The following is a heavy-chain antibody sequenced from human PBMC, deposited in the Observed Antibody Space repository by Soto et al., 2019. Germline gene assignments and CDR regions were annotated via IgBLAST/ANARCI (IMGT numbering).Heavy chain of an antibody. Sequence: PGGSLRLSCAASGFTFSSYSMNWVRQAPGKGLEWVSYISSSSSTIYYADSVKGRFTISRDNAKNSLYLQMNSLRAEDTAVYYCARDFHRYCSSTSCYSYYYYYMDVWGKGTTVTVSS. CDR2: ISSSSSTI. D-gene: IGHD2-2*01. CDR1: GFTFSSYS. V-gene: IGHV3-48*01. CDR3: ARDFHRYCSSTSCYSYYYYYMDV. J-gene: IGHJ6*03.